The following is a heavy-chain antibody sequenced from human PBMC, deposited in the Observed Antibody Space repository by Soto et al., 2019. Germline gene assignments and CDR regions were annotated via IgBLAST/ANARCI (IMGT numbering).Heavy chain of an antibody. CDR3: ARDRGWSLFDY. V-gene: IGHV3-74*01. CDR1: GFTFSSYW. CDR2: TNSDGSDT. Sequence: EVQLVESGGGLVQPGGSLGLSCAASGFTFSSYWMYWVRQAPGKGLVWVSRTNSDGSDTTYADSVKGRFTISRDNAKNTLYLQMNSLRAEDTAVYYCARDRGWSLFDYWGQGTLVTVSS. D-gene: IGHD6-19*01. J-gene: IGHJ4*02.